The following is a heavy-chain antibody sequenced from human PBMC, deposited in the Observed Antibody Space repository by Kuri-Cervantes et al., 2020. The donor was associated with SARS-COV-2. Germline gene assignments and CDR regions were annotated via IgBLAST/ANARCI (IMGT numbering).Heavy chain of an antibody. Sequence: GGSLRLSCTASGFTFGDYAMSWVRQAPGKGLEWVSAISGSGGSTYYADSVKGRFTISRDNSKNTLYLQMNSLRAEDTAVYYCAKDEDSSGWWRAFDIWGQGTMVTVS. J-gene: IGHJ3*02. CDR2: ISGSGGST. CDR3: AKDEDSSGWWRAFDI. V-gene: IGHV3-23*01. CDR1: GFTFGDYA. D-gene: IGHD6-19*01.